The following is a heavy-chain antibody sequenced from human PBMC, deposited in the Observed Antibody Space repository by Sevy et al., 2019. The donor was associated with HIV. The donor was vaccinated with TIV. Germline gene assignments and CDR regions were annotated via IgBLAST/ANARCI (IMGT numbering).Heavy chain of an antibody. CDR3: ARGIGKDGAY. J-gene: IGHJ4*02. CDR2: INQHGTEI. V-gene: IGHV3-7*03. Sequence: GGSLRLSCTASGFTFTDSWMHWVRQAPGQGLEWLANINQHGTEIYYVNSVKGRFTISRDNSKNSVFLQMTSLRAGDTATYYCARGIGKDGAYLGQGTLVTVSS. D-gene: IGHD2-8*01. CDR1: GFTFTDSW.